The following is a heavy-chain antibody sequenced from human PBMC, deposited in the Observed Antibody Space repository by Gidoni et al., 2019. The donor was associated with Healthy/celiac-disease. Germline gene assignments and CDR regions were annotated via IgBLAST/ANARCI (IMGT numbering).Heavy chain of an antibody. D-gene: IGHD5-12*01. V-gene: IGHV3-15*07. CDR1: GFTFSNAW. CDR2: IKSKTDGGTT. J-gene: IGHJ6*03. Sequence: EVQLVESGGGLVKPGGSLRLSCAASGFTFSNAWMNWVRQAPGKGLEGVGRIKSKTDGGTTDYAAPVKGRFTISRDDSKNTLYLQMNSLKTEDTAVYYCTTLGGYSGYGGNDYYYYMDVWGKGTTVTVSS. CDR3: TTLGGYSGYGGNDYYYYMDV.